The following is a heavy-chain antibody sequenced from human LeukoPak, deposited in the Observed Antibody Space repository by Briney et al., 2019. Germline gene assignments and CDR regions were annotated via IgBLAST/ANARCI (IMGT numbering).Heavy chain of an antibody. V-gene: IGHV4-59*12. Sequence: SETLSLTCTVSGGSISSYYWSWIRQPPGKGLEWIGYIYYSGSTNYKSSLKSRVTISVDTSKNQFSLKLSSVTAADTAVYYCASLVLGYSYGSLFDYWGQGTLVTVSS. CDR3: ASLVLGYSYGSLFDY. CDR2: IYYSGST. CDR1: GGSISSYY. J-gene: IGHJ4*02. D-gene: IGHD5-18*01.